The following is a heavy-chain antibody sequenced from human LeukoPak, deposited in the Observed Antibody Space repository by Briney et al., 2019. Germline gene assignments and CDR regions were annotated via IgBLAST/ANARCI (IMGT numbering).Heavy chain of an antibody. CDR1: GGSISSYY. D-gene: IGHD6-25*01. CDR3: ARHAPSGEYNWFDP. V-gene: IGHV4-59*08. Sequence: SETLSLTCTVSGGSISSYYWSWIRQPPGKGLEWIGYIYYSGSTNYNPSLKSRVTISVDTSKNQFSLKLSSVTAADTAVYYCARHAPSGEYNWFDPWGQGTLVTVSS. CDR2: IYYSGST. J-gene: IGHJ5*02.